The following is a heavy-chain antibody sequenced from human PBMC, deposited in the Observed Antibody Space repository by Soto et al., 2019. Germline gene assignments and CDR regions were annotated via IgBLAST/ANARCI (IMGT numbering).Heavy chain of an antibody. Sequence: QVQLQQSGPGLVKPSQTLSLTCAISGDSVSSNSVAWNWIRQSPSRGLEWLGRTYYKWKLYNDYGVYVKGRITINPDTSKNQFSLQLNSVTPEDTAVYYCARGRFNAFGIWGQGTMVTVSS. D-gene: IGHD3-3*01. CDR3: ARGRFNAFGI. CDR1: GDSVSSNSVA. J-gene: IGHJ3*02. V-gene: IGHV6-1*01. CDR2: TYYKWKLYN.